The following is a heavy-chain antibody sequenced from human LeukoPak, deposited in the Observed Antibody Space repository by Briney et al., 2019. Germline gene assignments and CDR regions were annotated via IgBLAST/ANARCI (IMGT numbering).Heavy chain of an antibody. CDR1: GGSFSGYY. J-gene: IGHJ4*02. CDR2: INHSGST. Sequence: ETLSLTCAVYGGSFSGYYWSWIRQPPGKGLEWIGEINHSGSTYYNPSLKSRVTISVDRSKNQFSLKLSSVTAADTAVYYCARGSDDFWSGSYYFDYWGQGTLVTVSS. V-gene: IGHV4-34*01. CDR3: ARGSDDFWSGSYYFDY. D-gene: IGHD3-3*01.